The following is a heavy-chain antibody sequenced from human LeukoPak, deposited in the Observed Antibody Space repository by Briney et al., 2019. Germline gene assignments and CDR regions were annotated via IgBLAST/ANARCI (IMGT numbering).Heavy chain of an antibody. D-gene: IGHD5-18*01. CDR1: GFSVSNTY. J-gene: IGHJ4*02. Sequence: GGSLRLSCAASGFSVSNTYMSWVRQAPGKGLEWVSVIYSSGGTFYSDSVKGRFTISRDSSKNTLYLQMNSLRAEDTAVYYCAKRGYSYGPVDYWGQGTLVTVSS. CDR3: AKRGYSYGPVDY. CDR2: IYSSGGT. V-gene: IGHV3-53*01.